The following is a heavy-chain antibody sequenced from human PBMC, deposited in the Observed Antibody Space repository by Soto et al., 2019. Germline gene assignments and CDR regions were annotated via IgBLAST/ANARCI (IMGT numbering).Heavy chain of an antibody. V-gene: IGHV4-34*01. D-gene: IGHD2-15*01. CDR2: INHSGST. CDR3: ARGGYCSGGSCHTTGMDV. CDR1: GGSFSGYY. Sequence: SETLSLTCAVYGGSFSGYYWSWIRQPPGKGLEWIGEINHSGSTNYNPSLKSRVTISVDTSKNQFSLKLSSVTAADTAVYYCARGGYCSGGSCHTTGMDVWGQGTTVTAP. J-gene: IGHJ6*02.